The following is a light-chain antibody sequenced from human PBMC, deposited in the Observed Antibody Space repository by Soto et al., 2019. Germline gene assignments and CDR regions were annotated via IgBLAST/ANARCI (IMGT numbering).Light chain of an antibody. Sequence: EIVLTQSPDTLSLSPGERATVSCRASQNTRSNYLAWYQQKPGQPPRLLIYGISTRATGIPDRFSGSGSGTDFTLTINRLEAEDFAVYYCQQHGTSPQTFGQGTRVEIK. CDR3: QQHGTSPQT. V-gene: IGKV3-20*01. CDR2: GIS. J-gene: IGKJ1*01. CDR1: QNTRSNY.